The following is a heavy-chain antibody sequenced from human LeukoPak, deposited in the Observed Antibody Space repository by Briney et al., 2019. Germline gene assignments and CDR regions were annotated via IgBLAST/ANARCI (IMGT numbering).Heavy chain of an antibody. CDR3: ARQIFDSSGWYEDY. V-gene: IGHV4-34*01. D-gene: IGHD6-19*01. CDR2: INHSGST. Sequence: SETLSLTCAVYGGSFSGYYWSWIRQPPGKGLEWIGEINHSGSTNYNPSLKSRVTISVDTSKNQFSLKLSSVTAADTAVYYCARQIFDSSGWYEDYWGQGTLVTVSS. CDR1: GGSFSGYY. J-gene: IGHJ4*02.